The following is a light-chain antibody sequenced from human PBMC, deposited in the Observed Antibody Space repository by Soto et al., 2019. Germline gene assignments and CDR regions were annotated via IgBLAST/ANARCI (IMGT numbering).Light chain of an antibody. Sequence: QSVLTQPASVSGSPGQSITISCTGTSSDVGGYNYVSWYQHHPGKAPKLIIYEVSNRPSGVSNRFSGSKSGNTASLTISGLQAEDEADYYCSSYTSSNTLYVFXTGTKVTVL. V-gene: IGLV2-14*01. CDR1: SSDVGGYNY. CDR2: EVS. CDR3: SSYTSSNTLYV. J-gene: IGLJ1*01.